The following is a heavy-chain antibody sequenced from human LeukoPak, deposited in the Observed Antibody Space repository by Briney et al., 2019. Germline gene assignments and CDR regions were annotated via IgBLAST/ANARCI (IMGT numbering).Heavy chain of an antibody. CDR2: INHSGST. CDR3: ARWRGRLRGVDY. Sequence: SETLSLTCAVYGGSFSGYYWSWIRQPPGKGLEWIGEINHSGSTNYNPSLKSRVTISVDTSKNQFSLKLSSVTAADTAVYYCARWRGRLRGVDYWGQGTPVTVSS. D-gene: IGHD4-17*01. J-gene: IGHJ4*02. CDR1: GGSFSGYY. V-gene: IGHV4-34*01.